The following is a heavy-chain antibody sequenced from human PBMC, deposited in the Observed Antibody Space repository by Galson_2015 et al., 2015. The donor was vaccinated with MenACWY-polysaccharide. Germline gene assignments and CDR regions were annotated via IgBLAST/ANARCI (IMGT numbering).Heavy chain of an antibody. CDR2: IQYDGGTK. CDR1: GFTISPNG. J-gene: IGHJ6*02. V-gene: IGHV3-30*02. Sequence: SLRLSCAASGFTISPNGMHWVRQAPGKGLEWVAFIQYDGGTKNFVDSVKGRFTISRDDSKDTLFLQMNNLRPEDTAVYYCARGIDYGMDVWGQGTLVTVSS. D-gene: IGHD2/OR15-2a*01. CDR3: ARGIDYGMDV.